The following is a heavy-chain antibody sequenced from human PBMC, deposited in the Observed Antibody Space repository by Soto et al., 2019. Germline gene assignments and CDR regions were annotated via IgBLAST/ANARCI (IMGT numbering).Heavy chain of an antibody. V-gene: IGHV1-18*01. CDR2: ISAYNGNT. CDR3: ARGDCSSTSCYTGFDP. CDR1: GYTFTSYG. Sequence: QVQLVQSGAEVKKPGASVKVSCKASGYTFTSYGISWVRQAPGQGLEWMGWISAYNGNTNYAQKLQGRVTMTTDRATSTVYMELRSLRSDDTAVYYGARGDCSSTSCYTGFDPWGQGTLVTVSS. J-gene: IGHJ5*02. D-gene: IGHD2-2*02.